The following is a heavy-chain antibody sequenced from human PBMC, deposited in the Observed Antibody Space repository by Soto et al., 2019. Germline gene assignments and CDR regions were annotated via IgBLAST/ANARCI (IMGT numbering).Heavy chain of an antibody. CDR3: ASGLHCSGGSCYHYGMDV. CDR2: IWHDGSNK. D-gene: IGHD2-15*01. Sequence: PGGSLRLSCAASGFTFSSYGMHWVRQASGKGLEWVAVIWHDGSNKYYADSVKGRFTISRDNSKNTLYLQMNSLRAEDTAVYYCASGLHCSGGSCYHYGMDVWGQGTTVTVSS. CDR1: GFTFSSYG. J-gene: IGHJ6*02. V-gene: IGHV3-33*01.